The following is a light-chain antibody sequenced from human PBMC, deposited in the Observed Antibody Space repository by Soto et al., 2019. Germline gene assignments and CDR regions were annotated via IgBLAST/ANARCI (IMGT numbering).Light chain of an antibody. CDR2: KAS. V-gene: IGKV1-5*03. CDR1: QSISSW. J-gene: IGKJ1*01. CDR3: QQYITYPWT. Sequence: DIQMTQSPSTLSASVGDRVTITCRASQSISSWLAWYQQKPGKVPKFLIYKASTLESGVPSRFGGSASGTEFTLTISSLQPDDSATYYCQQYITYPWTFGQGTKVDIK.